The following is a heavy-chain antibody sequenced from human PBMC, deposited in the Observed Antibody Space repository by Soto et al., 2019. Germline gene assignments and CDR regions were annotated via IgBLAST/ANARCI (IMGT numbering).Heavy chain of an antibody. CDR3: ARGTDPHPESWYGSSSGADY. Sequence: ASVKVSCKASGYTFTSYYMHWVRQAPGQGLEWMGIINPSGGSTSYAQKFQGRVTMTRDTSTSTVYMELSSLRSEDTAVYYCARGTDPHPESWYGSSSGADYWGQGTLVTVSS. D-gene: IGHD6-6*01. V-gene: IGHV1-46*01. CDR1: GYTFTSYY. J-gene: IGHJ4*02. CDR2: INPSGGST.